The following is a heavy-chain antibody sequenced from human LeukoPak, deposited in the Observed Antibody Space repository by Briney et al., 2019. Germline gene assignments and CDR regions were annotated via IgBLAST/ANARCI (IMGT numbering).Heavy chain of an antibody. CDR2: IYYSGST. Sequence: SGTLSLTCTVSGGSISSSSYYWGWIRQPPGKGLEWIGSIYYSGSTYYNPSLKSRVTISVDTSKNQFSLKLSSVTAADTAVYYCARGRGYSGYDYWGQGTLVTVSS. CDR3: ARGRGYSGYDY. J-gene: IGHJ4*02. CDR1: GGSISSSSYY. D-gene: IGHD5-12*01. V-gene: IGHV4-39*01.